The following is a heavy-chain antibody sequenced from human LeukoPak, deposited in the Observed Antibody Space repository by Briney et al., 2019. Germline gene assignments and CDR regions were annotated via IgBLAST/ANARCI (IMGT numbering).Heavy chain of an antibody. D-gene: IGHD3-22*01. Sequence: GGSLRLSCAASGLTFTTYAISWVRQAPGKGLEWVSAISGSGGNTYYADSVRGRFTISRDNSKNTLYLQMNSLRAEDTAVYSCAKGIDTTGYYPFDYWGQGTLVTVSS. V-gene: IGHV3-23*01. J-gene: IGHJ4*02. CDR3: AKGIDTTGYYPFDY. CDR1: GLTFTTYA. CDR2: ISGSGGNT.